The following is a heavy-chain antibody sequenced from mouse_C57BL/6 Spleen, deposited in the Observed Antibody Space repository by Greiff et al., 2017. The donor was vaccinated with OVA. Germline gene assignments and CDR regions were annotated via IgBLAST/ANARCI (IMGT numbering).Heavy chain of an antibody. V-gene: IGHV2-2*01. CDR1: GFSLTSYG. J-gene: IGHJ4*01. CDR3: ARNWAGTGYYYAMDY. Sequence: VQLQQSGPGLVQPSQSLSITCTVSGFSLTSYGVHWVRQSPGKGLEWLGVIWSGGSTDYNAAFISRLSISKDNSKSQVFFKMNSLQADDTARYYGARNWAGTGYYYAMDYWGQGTSVTVSS. CDR2: IWSGGST. D-gene: IGHD3-3*01.